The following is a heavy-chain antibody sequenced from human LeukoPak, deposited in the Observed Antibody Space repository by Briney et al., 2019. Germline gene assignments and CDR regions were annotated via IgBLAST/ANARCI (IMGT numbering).Heavy chain of an antibody. V-gene: IGHV4-59*01. CDR1: GGSISSYY. Sequence: SETLSLTCTVSGGSISSYYWSWIRQPPGKGLEWIGYIYYSGSTNYNPSLKSRVTISVDTSKNQFSLKLSSVTAAGTAVYYCARGIVGATIDYWGQGTLVTVSS. CDR2: IYYSGST. D-gene: IGHD1-26*01. CDR3: ARGIVGATIDY. J-gene: IGHJ4*02.